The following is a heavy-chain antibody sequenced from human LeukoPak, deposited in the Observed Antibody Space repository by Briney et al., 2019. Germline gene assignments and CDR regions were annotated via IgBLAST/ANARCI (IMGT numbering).Heavy chain of an antibody. V-gene: IGHV4-59*01. Sequence: PSETLSLTCTVSGGSISSYYWSWIRQPPGRGLEWIGYIYYSGSTNYNPSLKSRVTISVDTPKNQFSLKLSSVTAADTAVYYCARAKSYSYGLDYWGQGTLVTVSS. J-gene: IGHJ4*02. CDR2: IYYSGST. D-gene: IGHD5-18*01. CDR1: GGSISSYY. CDR3: ARAKSYSYGLDY.